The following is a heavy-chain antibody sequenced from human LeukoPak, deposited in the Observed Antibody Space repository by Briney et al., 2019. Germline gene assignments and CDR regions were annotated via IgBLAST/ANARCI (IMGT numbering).Heavy chain of an antibody. D-gene: IGHD3-10*01. CDR3: ARDRVGTYYYGSGSYYYFDY. CDR2: IYSGGST. J-gene: IGHJ4*02. CDR1: GFTVSSNY. V-gene: IGHV3-66*01. Sequence: GGSLRLSCAASGFTVSSNYMSWVRQAPGKGLEWVSVIYSGGSTYYADSVKGRFTISRDNSKNTLYLQMNSLRAEDTAVYYCARDRVGTYYYGSGSYYYFDYWGQGTLVTVSS.